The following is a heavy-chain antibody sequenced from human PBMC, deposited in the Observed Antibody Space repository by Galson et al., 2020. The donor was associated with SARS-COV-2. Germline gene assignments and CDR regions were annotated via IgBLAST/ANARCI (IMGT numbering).Heavy chain of an antibody. J-gene: IGHJ4*02. D-gene: IGHD6-19*01. CDR1: GFTFSSHA. Sequence: GGSLRLSCAAYGFTFSSHAMHWVRQAPGKGLEWVAQIFFDGSDKYYGDSVKGRFTISRDSSKNTVYLQMNNLRADDTAVYYCARDGQTSSGWAFDYWGQGTLVSVSS. V-gene: IGHV3-33*01. CDR3: ARDGQTSSGWAFDY. CDR2: IFFDGSDK.